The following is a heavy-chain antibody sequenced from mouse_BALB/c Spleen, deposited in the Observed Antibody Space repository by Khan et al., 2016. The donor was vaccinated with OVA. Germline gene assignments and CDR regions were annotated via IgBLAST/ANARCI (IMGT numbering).Heavy chain of an antibody. CDR3: AREGAYYRSDGWFSY. J-gene: IGHJ3*01. CDR2: INPSNGYT. Sequence: QVQLQQSGAELARPGASVKMSCKASGYTFTTYTMHWVKQRPGQGLEWFGYINPSNGYTNYNQKFKDKSTLTADKSSSTAYMQLSSLTSDYTAVYYCAREGAYYRSDGWFSYWGQGTLVTVSA. D-gene: IGHD2-14*01. CDR1: GYTFTTYT. V-gene: IGHV1-4*01.